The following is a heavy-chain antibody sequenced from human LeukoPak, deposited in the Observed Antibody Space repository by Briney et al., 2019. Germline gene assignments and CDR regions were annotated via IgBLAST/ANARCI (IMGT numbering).Heavy chain of an antibody. V-gene: IGHV4-38-2*02. D-gene: IGHD2-21*02. J-gene: IGHJ4*02. CDR3: AGGPVRSLTAIRSPFDY. CDR2: IYHSGST. Sequence: SETLSLTCTVSGYSISSGYYWGWIRQPPGKGLEWIGSIYHSGSTYYNPSLKSRVTISVDTSKNQFSLKLSSVTAADTAVYYCAGGPVRSLTAIRSPFDYWGQGTLVTVSS. CDR1: GYSISSGYY.